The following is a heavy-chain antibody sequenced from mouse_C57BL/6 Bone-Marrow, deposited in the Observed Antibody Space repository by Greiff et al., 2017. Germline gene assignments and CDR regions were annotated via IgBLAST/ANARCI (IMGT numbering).Heavy chain of an antibody. CDR1: GYTFTNYW. CDR2: MHPDGGSP. D-gene: IGHD2-4*01. CDR3: ARSYDYADYTMDY. V-gene: IGHV1-64*01. Sequence: QVQLQQPGAELVKPGASVKLSCKASGYTFTNYWMHWVKQRPGQGLEWIGMMHPDGGSPDYNEKFKSEATLSVDKSSRTAYMELSSLTSGDSAVYYCARSYDYADYTMDYWGQGTSVTVSS. J-gene: IGHJ4*01.